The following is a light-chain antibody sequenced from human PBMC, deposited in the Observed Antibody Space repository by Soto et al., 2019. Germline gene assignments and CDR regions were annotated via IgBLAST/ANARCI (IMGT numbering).Light chain of an antibody. CDR2: GNK. CDR1: SSNIGAGYD. CDR3: QSYDTGLSGSRV. J-gene: IGLJ1*01. V-gene: IGLV1-40*01. Sequence: QSVLTQPPSVSGASGQRVTISCTGSSSNIGAGYDVHWYQHLPGTAPKLLIYGNKNRPPGVPDRFSGSRSGTSASLAITGLQAGDEADYYCQSYDTGLSGSRVFGSGTKLTVL.